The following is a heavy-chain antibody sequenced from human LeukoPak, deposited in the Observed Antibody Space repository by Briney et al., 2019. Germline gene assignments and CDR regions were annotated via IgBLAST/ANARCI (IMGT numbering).Heavy chain of an antibody. CDR3: ARTLPVAGTWFDY. J-gene: IGHJ4*02. CDR1: GFTFSSYA. Sequence: GGSLRLSCAASGFTFSSYAMSWVRQAPGKGLEWVAVISYDGSNKYYADSVKGRFTISRDNSKNTLYLQMNSLRAEDTAVYYCARTLPVAGTWFDYWGQGTLVTVSS. CDR2: ISYDGSNK. V-gene: IGHV3-30*04. D-gene: IGHD6-19*01.